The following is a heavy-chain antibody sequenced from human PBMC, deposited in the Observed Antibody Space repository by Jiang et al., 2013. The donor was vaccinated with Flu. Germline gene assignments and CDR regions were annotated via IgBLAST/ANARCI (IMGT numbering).Heavy chain of an antibody. CDR2: IYPGDSDT. CDR1: GYSFTSYW. D-gene: IGHD4-11*01. V-gene: IGHV5-51*03. CDR3: ARLDYSNYHYYGMDV. Sequence: GAEVKKPGESLRISCKGSGYSFTSYWIGWVRQMPGKGLVWMGIIYPGDSDTRYSPSFQGQVTISADKSISTAYLQWSSLKASDTAMYYCARLDYSNYHYYGMDVWGQGTTVTVSS. J-gene: IGHJ6*02.